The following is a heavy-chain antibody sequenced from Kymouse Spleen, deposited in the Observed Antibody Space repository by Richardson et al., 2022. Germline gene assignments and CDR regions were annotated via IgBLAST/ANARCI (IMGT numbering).Heavy chain of an antibody. CDR3: ARDLGITGTPFDY. CDR1: GFTFSSYG. J-gene: IGHJ4*02. Sequence: QVQLVESGGGVVQPGRSLRLSCAASGFTFSSYGMHWVRQAPGKGLEWVAVIWYDGSNKYYADSVKGRFTISRDNSKNTLYLQMNSLRAEDTAVYYCARDLGITGTPFDYWGQGTLVTVSS. D-gene: IGHD1-20*01,IGHD1-7*01. CDR2: IWYDGSNK. V-gene: IGHV3-33*01.